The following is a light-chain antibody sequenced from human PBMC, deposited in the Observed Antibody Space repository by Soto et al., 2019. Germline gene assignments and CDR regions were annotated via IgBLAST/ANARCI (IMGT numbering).Light chain of an antibody. V-gene: IGKV3-11*01. Sequence: EIVLTQSPATLSLSPGERATLSCRASQSVSSYLAWYQQKPGQAPRLLIYGASSRATGLPDRFSGSGSGTDFTLTISRLEPEDFATYYCQQYNSYSWTFGQGTKV. CDR3: QQYNSYSWT. CDR1: QSVSSY. J-gene: IGKJ1*01. CDR2: GAS.